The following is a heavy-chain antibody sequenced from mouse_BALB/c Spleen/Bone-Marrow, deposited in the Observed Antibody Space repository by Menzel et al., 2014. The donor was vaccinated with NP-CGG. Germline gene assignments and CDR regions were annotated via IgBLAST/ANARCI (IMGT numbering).Heavy chain of an antibody. CDR2: ISNLAYSI. V-gene: IGHV5-15*02. Sequence: EVKLVEPGGGLVQPGGSRKLSCAASGFTFSDYGMAWVRQAPGKGPEWVAFISNLAYSIYYADTVTGRFTISRENAKNTLYLEMSSLRSEDTAMYYCATIYYGNSYAMDYWGQGTSVTVSS. D-gene: IGHD2-1*01. CDR1: GFTFSDYG. CDR3: ATIYYGNSYAMDY. J-gene: IGHJ4*01.